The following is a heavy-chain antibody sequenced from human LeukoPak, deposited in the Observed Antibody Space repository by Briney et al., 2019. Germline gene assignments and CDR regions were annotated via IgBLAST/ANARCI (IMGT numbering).Heavy chain of an antibody. J-gene: IGHJ5*02. CDR3: AKDHYDSSGYYPNWFDP. V-gene: IGHV3-23*01. D-gene: IGHD3-22*01. CDR2: ISGSGGST. CDR1: GFTFSSYA. Sequence: GGSLRLSCAASGFTFSSYAMSWVRQAPGKGLEWVSAISGSGGSTYYADSVKGRFTISRDNSKNTLYLQMNSLRAEDTAVYYCAKDHYDSSGYYPNWFDPWGQGTLVTVSS.